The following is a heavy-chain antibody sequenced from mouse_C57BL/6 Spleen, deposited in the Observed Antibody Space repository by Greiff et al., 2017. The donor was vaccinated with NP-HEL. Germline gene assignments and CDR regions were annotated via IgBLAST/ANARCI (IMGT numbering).Heavy chain of an antibody. V-gene: IGHV6-6*01. CDR1: GFTFSDAW. D-gene: IGHD2-5*01. J-gene: IGHJ1*03. CDR2: IRNKANNHAT. CDR3: TLYSNYGFSYWYFDV. Sequence: EVQVVESGGGLVQPGGSMKLSCAASGFTFSDAWMDWVRQSPEKGLEWVAEIRNKANNHATYYAESVKGRFTISRDDSKSSVYLQMNSLRAEDTGIYYCTLYSNYGFSYWYFDVWGTGTTVTVSS.